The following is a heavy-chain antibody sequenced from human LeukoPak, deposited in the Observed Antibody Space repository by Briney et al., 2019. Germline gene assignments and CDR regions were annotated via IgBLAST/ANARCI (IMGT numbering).Heavy chain of an antibody. V-gene: IGHV4-4*07. CDR3: ARVGAAAGTPFSDYHYYINV. Sequence: SGTLSLTCAVSGGSISSVYWNWIRQPAGKGLEWIGRISTSGSTNYNPSLKSRATMSVDTSKNQFSLKLSSVTAADTAVYYCARVGAAAGTPFSDYHYYINVWGKGTTVTVSS. CDR2: ISTSGST. J-gene: IGHJ6*03. CDR1: GGSISSVY. D-gene: IGHD6-13*01.